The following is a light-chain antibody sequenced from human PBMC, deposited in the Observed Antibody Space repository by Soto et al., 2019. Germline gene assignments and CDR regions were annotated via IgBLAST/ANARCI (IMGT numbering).Light chain of an antibody. CDR2: AAS. CDR3: QKYDSAPWT. Sequence: DIQMTQSPSSLSSSVRDRVTITCRASQGISNYLSWYQQKPGNVPKLLIYAASTLQSGVPSRFSGSGSGTDFTLTISSLPPEDVATYYCQKYDSAPWTFGQGTKVEIK. J-gene: IGKJ1*01. CDR1: QGISNY. V-gene: IGKV1-27*01.